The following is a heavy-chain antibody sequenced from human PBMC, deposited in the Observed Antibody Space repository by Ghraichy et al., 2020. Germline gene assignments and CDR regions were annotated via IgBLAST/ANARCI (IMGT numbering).Heavy chain of an antibody. D-gene: IGHD1-26*01. Sequence: ASVKVSCKASGYTFTSYGISWVRQAPGQGLEWMGWISAYNGNTNYAQKLQGRVTMTTDSSTSTAYMELRSLRSDDTAAYYCARGTHRANWFDPWGQGTLVTVSS. CDR3: ARGTHRANWFDP. V-gene: IGHV1-18*01. CDR1: GYTFTSYG. J-gene: IGHJ5*02. CDR2: ISAYNGNT.